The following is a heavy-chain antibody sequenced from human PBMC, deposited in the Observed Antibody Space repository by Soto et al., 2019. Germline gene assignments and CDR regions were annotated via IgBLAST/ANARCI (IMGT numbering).Heavy chain of an antibody. Sequence: SETLSLTCAVYGGSFSGYYWSWIRQPPGKGLEWIGEINHSGSTNYNPSLKSRVTISVDTSKNQFSLKLSSVTAADTAVYYCARLGDGYNYFFAFDIWGQGTMVTVS. V-gene: IGHV4-34*01. CDR2: INHSGST. D-gene: IGHD5-12*01. CDR3: ARLGDGYNYFFAFDI. J-gene: IGHJ3*02. CDR1: GGSFSGYY.